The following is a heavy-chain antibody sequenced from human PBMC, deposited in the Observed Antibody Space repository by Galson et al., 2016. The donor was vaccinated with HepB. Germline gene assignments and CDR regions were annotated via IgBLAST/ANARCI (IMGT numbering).Heavy chain of an antibody. V-gene: IGHV3-23*01. CDR3: AKISLGGYNSGWGGSFDI. CDR2: IRGRGTGT. Sequence: SLRLSCAASGFSISIYSMNWVRQAPGKGLEWVSAIRGRGTGTSYTHSLKARFTISRDNAKNKLYLQMNSLRAEDAAVYYCAKISLGGYNSGWGGSFDIWGRGTMVTVSS. J-gene: IGHJ3*02. CDR1: GFSISIYS. D-gene: IGHD6-19*01.